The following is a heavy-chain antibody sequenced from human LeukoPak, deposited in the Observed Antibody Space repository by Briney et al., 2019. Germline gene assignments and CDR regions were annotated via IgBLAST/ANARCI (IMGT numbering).Heavy chain of an antibody. Sequence: GGSLRLSCVVSGFTISNYGMHRVRQAPGKGLEWVAFIRYDGSYNKYADSVKGRFTISRDNSKNTLYLQMNSLRAEDTAVHYCERDLRVYDFWSGYYVGWGKGTTVTVSS. CDR3: ERDLRVYDFWSGYYVG. CDR2: IRYDGSYN. J-gene: IGHJ6*04. D-gene: IGHD3-3*01. V-gene: IGHV3-30*02. CDR1: GFTISNYG.